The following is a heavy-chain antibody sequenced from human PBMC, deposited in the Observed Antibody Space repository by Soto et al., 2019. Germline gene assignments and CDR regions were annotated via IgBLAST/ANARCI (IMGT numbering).Heavy chain of an antibody. Sequence: GGSLRLSCAASGFTFSNYGMHWVRQAPGKGLEWVALISYDGSNKYYGDSVRGRFTISRDNSKNTLFLQMNSLRPEDTALYYCAKYFHPWAGVVVTDSYDYWGQGTLVTVSS. J-gene: IGHJ4*02. CDR1: GFTFSNYG. V-gene: IGHV3-30*18. CDR3: AKYFHPWAGVVVTDSYDY. CDR2: ISYDGSNK. D-gene: IGHD2-21*02.